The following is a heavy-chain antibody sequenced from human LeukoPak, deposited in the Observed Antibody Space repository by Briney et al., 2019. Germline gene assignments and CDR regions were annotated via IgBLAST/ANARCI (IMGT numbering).Heavy chain of an antibody. CDR1: GFTIKTYA. Sequence: GGSLRLSCAASGFTIKTYAMSWVRQAPGESPEWVSALGSGGRGSHYADSVKGRFTISRDDSKNTLYLQMNSLRAEDTAVYFCARPGLAVAGTRWFDPWGQGTLVTVSS. CDR2: LGSGGRGS. CDR3: ARPGLAVAGTRWFDP. V-gene: IGHV3-23*01. D-gene: IGHD6-19*01. J-gene: IGHJ5*02.